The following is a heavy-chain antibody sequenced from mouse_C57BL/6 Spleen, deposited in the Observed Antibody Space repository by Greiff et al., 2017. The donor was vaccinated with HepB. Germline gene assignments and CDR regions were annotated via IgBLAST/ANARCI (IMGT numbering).Heavy chain of an antibody. V-gene: IGHV5-17*01. D-gene: IGHD2-4*01. Sequence: EVQLVESGGGLVKPGGSLKLSCAASGFTFSDYGMHWVRQAPEKGLEWVAYISSGSSTIYYADTVKGRFTISRDNAKNTLFLQMTSLRSEDTAMYYCARPDYDEGGYAMDYWGQGTSVTVSS. J-gene: IGHJ4*01. CDR3: ARPDYDEGGYAMDY. CDR1: GFTFSDYG. CDR2: ISSGSSTI.